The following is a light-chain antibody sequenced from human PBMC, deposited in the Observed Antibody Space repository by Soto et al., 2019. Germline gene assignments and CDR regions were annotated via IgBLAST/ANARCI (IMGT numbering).Light chain of an antibody. J-gene: IGKJ1*01. Sequence: EILMTQSPATLSVSPGERATLFCMASQSVSDKLAWYQQKPGQTPRLLIFNASTRATGIPARFSGSGSGTEFTLTISSVQSADFAVYYCQHYNNYLASTFGQGTKVEVK. V-gene: IGKV3-15*01. CDR3: QHYNNYLAST. CDR1: QSVSDK. CDR2: NAS.